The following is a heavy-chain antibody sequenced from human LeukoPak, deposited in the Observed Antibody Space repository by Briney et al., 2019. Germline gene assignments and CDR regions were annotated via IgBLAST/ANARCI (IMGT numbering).Heavy chain of an antibody. CDR1: GFTFSSYA. CDR3: AKSSSPFDY. J-gene: IGHJ4*02. Sequence: PGGSLRLSCAASGFTFSSYAMSWLRQAPGKGLEWVAAISGSGGSTYYADSVKGRFTISRDNSKNTLYLPMNSLRAEDKAVYYCAKSSSPFDYWGQGTLVTVSS. CDR2: ISGSGGST. D-gene: IGHD6-6*01. V-gene: IGHV3-23*01.